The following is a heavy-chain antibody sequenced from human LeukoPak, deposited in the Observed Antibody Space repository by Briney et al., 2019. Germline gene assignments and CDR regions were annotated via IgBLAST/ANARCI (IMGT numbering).Heavy chain of an antibody. V-gene: IGHV3-74*01. CDR3: ARAKRNGFDI. CDR1: GFSFSSFW. Sequence: GGSLRLSCAASGFSFSSFWMHWVRQVPGKGLVWVSGINSDGTTTGYADSVKGRFTISRDNAKNTVSLQMSSLRAEDTALYYCARAKRNGFDIWGQGTMVTVSS. J-gene: IGHJ3*02. CDR2: INSDGTTT.